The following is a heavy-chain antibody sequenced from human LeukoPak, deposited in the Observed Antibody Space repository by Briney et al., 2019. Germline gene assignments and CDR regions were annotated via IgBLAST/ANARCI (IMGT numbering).Heavy chain of an antibody. V-gene: IGHV3-7*01. CDR2: MNQDGSAK. Sequence: GGSLRLSCAASGFTFSDSSMSWVRQAPGKGLEWVANMNQDGSAKGYVDSVKGRFTISRDNARNTLYLQMSSLRAEDTAVYYCATYTHWVAGDVWGQGTTVTVSS. J-gene: IGHJ6*02. D-gene: IGHD3-16*01. CDR3: ATYTHWVAGDV. CDR1: GFTFSDSS.